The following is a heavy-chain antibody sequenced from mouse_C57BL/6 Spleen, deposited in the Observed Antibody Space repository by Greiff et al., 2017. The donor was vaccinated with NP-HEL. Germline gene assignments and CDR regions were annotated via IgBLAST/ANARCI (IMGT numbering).Heavy chain of an antibody. Sequence: QVQLQQSGAELVKPGASVKISCKASGYAFSSYWMNWVKQRPGKGLEWIGQIYPGDGDTNYNGKFKGKATLTADKSSSTAYMQLSSLTSEDSAVYFCARGDVSSSYYFDYWGQGTTLTVSS. D-gene: IGHD1-1*01. CDR3: ARGDVSSSYYFDY. J-gene: IGHJ2*01. CDR2: IYPGDGDT. V-gene: IGHV1-80*01. CDR1: GYAFSSYW.